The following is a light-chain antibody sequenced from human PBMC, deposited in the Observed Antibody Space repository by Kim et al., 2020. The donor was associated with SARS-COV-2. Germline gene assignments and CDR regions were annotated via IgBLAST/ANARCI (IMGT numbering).Light chain of an antibody. Sequence: VAPGERATLSCRASQSVSSNLAWYQQKPGQAPRLLIYGASTRATGIPARFSGSGSGTEFTLTISSLQSEDFAVYYCQQYNNWPLTFGPGTKVDIK. J-gene: IGKJ3*01. CDR2: GAS. CDR3: QQYNNWPLT. V-gene: IGKV3-15*01. CDR1: QSVSSN.